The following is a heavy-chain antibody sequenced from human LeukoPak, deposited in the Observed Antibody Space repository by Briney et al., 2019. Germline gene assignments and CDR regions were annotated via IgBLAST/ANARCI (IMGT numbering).Heavy chain of an antibody. V-gene: IGHV1-18*01. Sequence: GASVKVSCTGSGYTFTSYGISWGRQAPGQGVEWMGWISAYNGTTNYAQKFQGRVTMTTETSTSTAYMELRSLRSDDTAVYYCARGGYYYDSSGYRFDYWGQGTLVTVSS. D-gene: IGHD3-22*01. CDR1: GYTFTSYG. CDR2: ISAYNGTT. CDR3: ARGGYYYDSSGYRFDY. J-gene: IGHJ4*02.